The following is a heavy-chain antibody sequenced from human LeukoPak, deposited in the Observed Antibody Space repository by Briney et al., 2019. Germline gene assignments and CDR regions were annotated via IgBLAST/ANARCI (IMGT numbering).Heavy chain of an antibody. J-gene: IGHJ5*02. CDR3: ARTEYYDFWSGLSWFDP. Sequence: SVKVSCKASGGTFSSYAISWVRQAPGQGLEWMGGIIPIFGTANYAQKFQGRVTITADKSTSTAYMELSSLRSEDTAVYYCARTEYYDFWSGLSWFDPWGQGTLVTVSS. V-gene: IGHV1-69*06. CDR2: IIPIFGTA. CDR1: GGTFSSYA. D-gene: IGHD3-3*01.